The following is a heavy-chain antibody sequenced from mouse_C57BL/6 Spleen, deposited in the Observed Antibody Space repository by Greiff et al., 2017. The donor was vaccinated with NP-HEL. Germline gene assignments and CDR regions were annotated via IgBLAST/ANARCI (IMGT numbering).Heavy chain of an antibody. D-gene: IGHD1-1*01. Sequence: VQLQQSGTVLARPGASVKMSCKTSGYTFTSYWMHWVKQRPGQGLEWIGAIYPGNSDTSYNQKFKGKAKLTAVTSASTAYMELSSLTNEDSAVYYCTRSITTVVAGDYYAMDYWGQGTSVTVSS. V-gene: IGHV1-5*01. CDR3: TRSITTVVAGDYYAMDY. CDR1: GYTFTSYW. CDR2: IYPGNSDT. J-gene: IGHJ4*01.